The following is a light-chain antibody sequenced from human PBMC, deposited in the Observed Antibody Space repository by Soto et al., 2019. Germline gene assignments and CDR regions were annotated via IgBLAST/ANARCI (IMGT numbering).Light chain of an antibody. J-gene: IGLJ3*02. Sequence: QSVLTQAPSASGTPGQRVAISCSGSSSNIGSNTVNWYQHLPGTAPKLLIYNNNQRPSGVPDRFSGSKSGTSASLAISGLRSEDEADYYCAAWDDSLSGWVFGGGTKITVL. CDR3: AAWDDSLSGWV. V-gene: IGLV1-44*01. CDR1: SSNIGSNT. CDR2: NNN.